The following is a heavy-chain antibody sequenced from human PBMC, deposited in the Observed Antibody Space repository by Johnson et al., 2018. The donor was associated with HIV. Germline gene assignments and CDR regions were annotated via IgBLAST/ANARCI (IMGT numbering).Heavy chain of an antibody. D-gene: IGHD5-18*01. CDR3: ARDGRDMVTRGAFDI. J-gene: IGHJ3*02. Sequence: VESGGGVVQPWGSLRLSCAASGFTFNDYAMHWVRQAPGKGLEWVSGINWNSGTIVYADSVKGRFTISRDNSNNMVYLQMNSLRPEDTAVYYCARDGRDMVTRGAFDIWGQGTVVTVSS. CDR1: GFTFNDYA. V-gene: IGHV3-9*01. CDR2: INWNSGTI.